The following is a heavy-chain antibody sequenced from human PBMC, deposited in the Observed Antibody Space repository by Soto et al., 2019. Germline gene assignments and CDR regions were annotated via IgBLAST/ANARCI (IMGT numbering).Heavy chain of an antibody. CDR2: ISWDGGSA. Sequence: PGGSLRLSCAASGFTFGEYAMHWVRQTPEKGLQWVCLISWDGGSAFYADPVRGRFIISRDNSEDSLYLEMKNLRTEDTGLYYCAKDQINTSGWYGVGQWGQGTLVTVSS. V-gene: IGHV3-43*01. D-gene: IGHD6-19*01. J-gene: IGHJ4*02. CDR1: GFTFGEYA. CDR3: AKDQINTSGWYGVGQ.